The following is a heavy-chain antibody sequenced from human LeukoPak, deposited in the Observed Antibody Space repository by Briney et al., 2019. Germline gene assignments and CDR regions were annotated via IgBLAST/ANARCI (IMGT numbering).Heavy chain of an antibody. J-gene: IGHJ3*02. CDR2: ITGSGSGTII. V-gene: IGHV3-11*01. CDR1: GFSLSDYY. CDR3: ARDRYYDFWSGQGPFDI. D-gene: IGHD3-3*01. Sequence: GGSLRLSCAASGFSLSDYYMSWIRQAPGKGLEWISHITGSGSGTIIKYADSVKGRFTISRDDAKNSLFLQMNSLRADDMAIYYCARDRYYDFWSGQGPFDIWGQGTMVTVSS.